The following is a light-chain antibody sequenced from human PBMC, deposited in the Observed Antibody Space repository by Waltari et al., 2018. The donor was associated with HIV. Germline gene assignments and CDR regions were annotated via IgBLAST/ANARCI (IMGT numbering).Light chain of an antibody. Sequence: SYELTQPPSVSVSPGQPARITCSGDALPKQYAYWYQQKPGQAPVLLIYTDSERHSGIPERFSGSSSGTTVTLTISGGQAEDEADYYCQSADSSGTYWVFGGGTKLTVL. J-gene: IGLJ3*02. V-gene: IGLV3-25*03. CDR2: TDS. CDR3: QSADSSGTYWV. CDR1: ALPKQY.